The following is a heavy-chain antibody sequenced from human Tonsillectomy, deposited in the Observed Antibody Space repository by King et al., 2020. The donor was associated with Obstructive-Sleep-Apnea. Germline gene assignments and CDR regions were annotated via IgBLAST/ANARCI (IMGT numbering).Heavy chain of an antibody. CDR2: ISYDGSNK. J-gene: IGHJ4*02. CDR1: GFTFSSYA. Sequence: VQLVESGGGVVQPGRSLRLSCAASGFTFSSYAMHWVRQAPGKGLEWVAVISYDGSNKYYADSVKGPFTNSRDNSKNTLYLQMNSLRAEDTAVYYCARVGIKIVVVNHIDYWGQGTLVTVSS. V-gene: IGHV3-30*04. CDR3: ARVGIKIVVVNHIDY. D-gene: IGHD3-22*01.